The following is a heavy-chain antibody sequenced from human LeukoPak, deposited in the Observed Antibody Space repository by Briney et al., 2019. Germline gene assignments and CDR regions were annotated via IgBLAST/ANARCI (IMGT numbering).Heavy chain of an antibody. CDR2: ISDTGGRT. Sequence: GGSLRLSCAVSGITLSNYGMTWVRQAPGKGLEWVAGISDTGGRTNYADSAKGRFTISRDNPKNTLYLQMNSLRAEDTAVYFCAKRGVVIRVILVGFHKEAYYFDSWGQGALVTVSS. CDR1: GITLSNYG. D-gene: IGHD3-22*01. CDR3: AKRGVVIRVILVGFHKEAYYFDS. J-gene: IGHJ4*02. V-gene: IGHV3-23*01.